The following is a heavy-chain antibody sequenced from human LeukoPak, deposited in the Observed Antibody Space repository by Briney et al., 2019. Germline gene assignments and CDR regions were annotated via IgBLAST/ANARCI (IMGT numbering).Heavy chain of an antibody. J-gene: IGHJ4*02. CDR2: VNPNSGGT. CDR1: GYTFTGYY. CDR3: ARSGSYPLDY. V-gene: IGHV1-2*06. D-gene: IGHD1-26*01. Sequence: ASVKVSCKASGYTFTGYYIHWVRQAPGQGLEWMGRVNPNSGGTDYAQKFQGRVTMTRDTSISTAYVELSSLRSDDTAVYYCARSGSYPLDYWGQGTLVTVSS.